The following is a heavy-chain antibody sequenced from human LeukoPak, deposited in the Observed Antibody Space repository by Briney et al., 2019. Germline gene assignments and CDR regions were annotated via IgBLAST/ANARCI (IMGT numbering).Heavy chain of an antibody. Sequence: GAPVKVSCKASGYTFTSYGISWVRQAPGQGLEWMGWISAYNGNTNYAQKLQGRVTMTTDTSTSTAYMELRSLRSDDTAVYYCARASLGGYCSSTSCYAFDIWGQGTMVTVSS. CDR3: ARASLGGYCSSTSCYAFDI. V-gene: IGHV1-18*01. D-gene: IGHD2-2*01. CDR2: ISAYNGNT. J-gene: IGHJ3*02. CDR1: GYTFTSYG.